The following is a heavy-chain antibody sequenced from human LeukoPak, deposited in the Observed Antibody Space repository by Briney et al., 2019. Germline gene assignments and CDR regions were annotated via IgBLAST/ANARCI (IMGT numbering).Heavy chain of an antibody. Sequence: ASVKVSCKASGYTFTGYYMHWVRQAPGQGLEWMGWINPNSGDTNYAQKFQGRVTMTRDTSISTAYMELSRLRSDDTAVYYCARDWDGAGSYGAWWFDPWGQGTLVTVSS. CDR3: ARDWDGAGSYGAWWFDP. V-gene: IGHV1-2*02. J-gene: IGHJ5*02. D-gene: IGHD3-10*01. CDR2: INPNSGDT. CDR1: GYTFTGYY.